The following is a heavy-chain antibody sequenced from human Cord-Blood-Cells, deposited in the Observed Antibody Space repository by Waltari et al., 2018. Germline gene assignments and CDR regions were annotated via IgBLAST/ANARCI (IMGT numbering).Heavy chain of an antibody. D-gene: IGHD3-22*01. CDR1: GLPFSGFP. V-gene: IGHV3-23*01. CDR2: ISGSGGST. Sequence: EVQLLESGGGLVQPGGSLGPPCEAPGLPFSGFPMTWAPRPPGKGLGWVSAISGSGGSTYYADSVKGRFTISRDNSKNTLYLQMNSLRAEDTAVYYCAKAYYYDSSGFFDYWGQGTLVTVSS. J-gene: IGHJ4*02. CDR3: AKAYYYDSSGFFDY.